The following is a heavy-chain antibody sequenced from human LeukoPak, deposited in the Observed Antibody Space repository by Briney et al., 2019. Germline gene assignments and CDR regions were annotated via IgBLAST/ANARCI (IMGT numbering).Heavy chain of an antibody. CDR3: ARSPGSIAVAGTGDY. Sequence: ASVKVSCKTSGYTFTSYGISWVRQAPGQGLEWMGWISAYNGNTNYAQKLQGRVTMTTDTSTSTAYMELRSLRSDDTAVYYCARSPGSIAVAGTGDYWDQGTLVTVSS. D-gene: IGHD6-19*01. V-gene: IGHV1-18*01. CDR2: ISAYNGNT. J-gene: IGHJ4*02. CDR1: GYTFTSYG.